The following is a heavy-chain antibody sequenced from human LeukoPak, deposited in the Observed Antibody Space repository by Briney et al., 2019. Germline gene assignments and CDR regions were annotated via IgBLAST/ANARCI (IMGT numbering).Heavy chain of an antibody. CDR2: IYLRGST. Sequence: PSETLSLTCTVSGYSISNGYYWGWIRQPPGKGLEWVGSIYLRGSTYYNPSLRSRVTISLDRSKKKFSLKLTSVTAADTAVYFCARGAEYYAIWRGYAGYSDYWGQGISVTVSS. CDR3: ARGAEYYAIWRGYAGYSDY. CDR1: GYSISNGYY. V-gene: IGHV4-38-2*02. J-gene: IGHJ4*02. D-gene: IGHD3-3*01.